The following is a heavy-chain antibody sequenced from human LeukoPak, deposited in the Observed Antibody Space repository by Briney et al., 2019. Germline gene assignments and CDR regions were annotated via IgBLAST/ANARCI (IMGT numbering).Heavy chain of an antibody. D-gene: IGHD1-1*01. CDR2: IHYSGAT. Sequence: SETLSLTCVVYGGSFSGYYWTWIRQPSGKGLEWIGEIHYSGATSYKPSLKSRVTISGDTSKNQVSLNLRSVTAADTAVYYCARGRLDGYYFDYWGQGALATVSS. CDR1: GGSFSGYY. CDR3: ARGRLDGYYFDY. V-gene: IGHV4-34*01. J-gene: IGHJ4*02.